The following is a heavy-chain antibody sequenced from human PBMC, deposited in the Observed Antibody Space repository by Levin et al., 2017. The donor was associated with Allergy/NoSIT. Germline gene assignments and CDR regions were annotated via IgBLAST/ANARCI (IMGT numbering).Heavy chain of an antibody. CDR1: GFTLSNYG. J-gene: IGHJ4*02. V-gene: IGHV3-33*01. CDR3: AREERDYGLDH. Sequence: GESLKISCAASGFTLSNYGMHWVRQAPGKGMEWVAVIWYDGSNKYYADSVKGRFTISRDNSKNTLYLQMNSLRVEDTAVYCCAREERDYGLDHWGQGSLVTVPS. D-gene: IGHD4-17*01. CDR2: IWYDGSNK.